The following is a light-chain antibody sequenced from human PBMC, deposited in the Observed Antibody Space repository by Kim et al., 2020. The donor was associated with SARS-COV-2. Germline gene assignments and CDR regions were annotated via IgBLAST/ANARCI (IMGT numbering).Light chain of an antibody. CDR1: QGIANN. CDR3: QQYDVYPRT. Sequence: ASVGARVIITCRASQGIANNLAWFQQKPGKAPKSLIYTASTLETGVPSRFSGSGSGTDFILTISSLQPEDYGTYYCQQYDVYPRTFGQGTKVDIK. V-gene: IGKV1-16*01. J-gene: IGKJ1*01. CDR2: TAS.